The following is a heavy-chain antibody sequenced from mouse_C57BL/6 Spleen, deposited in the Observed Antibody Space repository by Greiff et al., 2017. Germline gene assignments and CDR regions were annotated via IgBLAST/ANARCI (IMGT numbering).Heavy chain of an antibody. Sequence: EVKLVESGGGLVKPGGSLKLSCAASGFTFSDSGMHWVRQAPEKGLEGVAYFSSGSSTLYYADTVKGRFPFSRDNAKNTLFLQMTSLRSEDTAMYYCARGHYGSTYYAMDYWGQGTSVTVAS. J-gene: IGHJ4*01. CDR2: FSSGSSTL. CDR3: ARGHYGSTYYAMDY. D-gene: IGHD1-1*01. CDR1: GFTFSDSG. V-gene: IGHV5-17*01.